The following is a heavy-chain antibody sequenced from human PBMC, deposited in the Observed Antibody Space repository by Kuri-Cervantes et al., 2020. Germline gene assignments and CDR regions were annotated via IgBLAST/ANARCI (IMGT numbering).Heavy chain of an antibody. J-gene: IGHJ6*02. CDR2: ISSSSSYI. V-gene: IGHV3-21*01. CDR1: GFTFSSYS. Sequence: GGSLRLSCAASGFTFSSYSMNWVRQAPGKGLEWVSSISSSSSYIYYADSVKGRFTISRDNAKNSLYLQMNSLRAEDTAVYYCARVWADYYYYYGMDVWGQGTTVTVSS. D-gene: IGHD7-27*01. CDR3: ARVWADYYYYYGMDV.